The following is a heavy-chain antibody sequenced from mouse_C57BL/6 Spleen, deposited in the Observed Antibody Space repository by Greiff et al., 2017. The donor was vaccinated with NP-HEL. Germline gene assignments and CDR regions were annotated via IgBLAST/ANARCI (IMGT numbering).Heavy chain of an antibody. CDR3: ARHYDYELFAY. CDR1: GFTFSDYG. D-gene: IGHD2-4*01. CDR2: ISSGSSTI. J-gene: IGHJ3*01. V-gene: IGHV5-17*01. Sequence: EVQGVESGGGLVKPGGSLKLSCAASGFTFSDYGMHWVRQAPEKGLEWVAYISSGSSTIYYADTVKGRFTISRDNAKNTLFLQMTSLRSEDTAMYYCARHYDYELFAYWGQGTLVTVSA.